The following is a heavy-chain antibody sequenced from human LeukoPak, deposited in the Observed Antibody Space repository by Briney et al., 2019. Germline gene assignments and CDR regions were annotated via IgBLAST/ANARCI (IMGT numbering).Heavy chain of an antibody. V-gene: IGHV4-34*01. CDR3: ARGLNYYGSGSPGY. CDR2: INHSGST. D-gene: IGHD3-10*01. Sequence: SETLSLTCAFYGGSFSGYYWSWIRQPPGKGLEWIAEINHSGSTNYNPSLKSRVTMSLHTSKNQFSLKLSSVTAADTAVYYCARGLNYYGSGSPGYWGQGTLVTVSS. CDR1: GGSFSGYY. J-gene: IGHJ4*02.